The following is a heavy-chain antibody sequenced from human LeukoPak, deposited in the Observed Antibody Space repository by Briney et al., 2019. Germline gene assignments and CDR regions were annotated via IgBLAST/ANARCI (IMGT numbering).Heavy chain of an antibody. D-gene: IGHD2-2*01. CDR1: GYTFTSYD. V-gene: IGHV1-2*02. Sequence: GASVKVPCKASGYTFTSYDINWVRQAPGQGLEWMGWINPNSGGTNYAQKFQGRVTMTRDTSISTAYMELSRLRSDDTAVYYCATPNECSSTSCSGAYYYGMDVWGQGTTVTVSS. CDR2: INPNSGGT. J-gene: IGHJ6*02. CDR3: ATPNECSSTSCSGAYYYGMDV.